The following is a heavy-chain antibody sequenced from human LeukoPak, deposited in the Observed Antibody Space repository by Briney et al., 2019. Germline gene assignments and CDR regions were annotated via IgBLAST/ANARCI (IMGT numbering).Heavy chain of an antibody. J-gene: IGHJ4*02. Sequence: PGRSLRLSCAASGFTFSNHGMHWVRQAPGKGLEWVAVIWYDGSDKYYADSVKGRFTISRDNSRNTVDLQMNSPGAEDTAVYYCVRDIKAMYCDYWGQGTQVTVSS. CDR3: VRDIKAMYCDY. CDR1: GFTFSNHG. CDR2: IWYDGSDK. D-gene: IGHD5-18*01. V-gene: IGHV3-33*01.